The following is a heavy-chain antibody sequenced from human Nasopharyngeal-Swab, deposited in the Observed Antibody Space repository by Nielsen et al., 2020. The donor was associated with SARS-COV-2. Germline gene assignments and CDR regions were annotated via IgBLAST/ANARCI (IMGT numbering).Heavy chain of an antibody. CDR2: VVPEDGEP. V-gene: IGHV1-24*01. J-gene: IGHJ3*02. CDR3: ASEGSGVFGVVIYAFDI. Sequence: ASVKVSCKVSGYTLTVLPIHWVRQAPGKGLEWMGTVVPEDGEPIYAQNFQGRGTMTEDTSTYTAYLELSSLRPEDTAVYYCASEGSGVFGVVIYAFDIWGPGTLVTVSS. CDR1: GYTLTVLP. D-gene: IGHD3-3*01.